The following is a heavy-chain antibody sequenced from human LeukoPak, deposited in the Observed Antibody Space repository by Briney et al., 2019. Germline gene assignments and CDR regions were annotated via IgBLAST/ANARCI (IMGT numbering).Heavy chain of an antibody. CDR2: ISGDGSST. Sequence: GGSLRLXCAASGFVFNSHPMHWVRRAPGKGLECVSAISGDGSSTYYADSVKGRFIISRDNSKNTLYLQMGSLRVEDTALYYCAREEPAGSIDYWGQGTLVTVSS. CDR3: AREEPAGSIDY. V-gene: IGHV3-64*02. J-gene: IGHJ4*02. D-gene: IGHD1-14*01. CDR1: GFVFNSHP.